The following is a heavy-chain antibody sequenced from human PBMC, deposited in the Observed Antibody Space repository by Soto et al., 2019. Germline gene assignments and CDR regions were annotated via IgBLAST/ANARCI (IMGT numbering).Heavy chain of an antibody. CDR1: GYTFTNYW. V-gene: IGHV5-10-1*01. CDR2: IDPSDSYI. J-gene: IGHJ4*02. D-gene: IGHD3-16*01. Sequence: GESLKISCKGSGYTFTNYWITWVRQMPGKGLEWVGRIDPSDSYISYSPSFQGHVTISADKSISTAYLQWSSLEASDTAIYYCARQGMWGAYYFDYWGQGTLVTVSS. CDR3: ARQGMWGAYYFDY.